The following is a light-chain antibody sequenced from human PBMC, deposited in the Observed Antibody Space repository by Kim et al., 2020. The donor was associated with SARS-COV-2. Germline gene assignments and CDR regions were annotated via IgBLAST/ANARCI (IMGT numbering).Light chain of an antibody. V-gene: IGLV1-40*01. J-gene: IGLJ1*01. CDR1: SSTSGAGYD. CDR3: QSYDSSLSGYV. Sequence: RVAISCTGDSSTSGAGYDVHWYQQLPGTAPKLLIYGNSNRPSGVPDRFSGSKSGTSASLAITGLQAEDEADYYCQSYDSSLSGYVFGTGTKVTVL. CDR2: GNS.